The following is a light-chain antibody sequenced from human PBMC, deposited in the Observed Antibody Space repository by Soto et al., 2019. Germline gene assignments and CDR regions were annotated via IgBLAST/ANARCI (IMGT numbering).Light chain of an antibody. J-gene: IGKJ4*01. CDR2: DTA. V-gene: IGKV3-15*01. CDR3: QPYHKWPLT. CDR1: QSVNSSY. Sequence: EIALTQSPGTVSFSPGERATLCCTPRQSVNSSYLTWYKHQTGQNPRLLIYDTATGATSVHTRFSGSRSEAEFTLTIHSLQSEGVAGYYCQPYHKWPLTFAGGTKVDIK.